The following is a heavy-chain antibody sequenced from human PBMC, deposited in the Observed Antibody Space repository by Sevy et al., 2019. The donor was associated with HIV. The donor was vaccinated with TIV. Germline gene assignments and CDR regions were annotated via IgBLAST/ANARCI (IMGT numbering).Heavy chain of an antibody. Sequence: WGSLRLSCAASGFTSSSYAMNWVRQAPGKGLEWVSGLSGSGGSTNYSDSVKGRFTISRDNSKNTLYLQMSSLRAEDTAVYYCAKDRVWELGDALDIWGQGTMVTVSS. CDR2: LSGSGGST. D-gene: IGHD6-13*01. V-gene: IGHV3-23*01. CDR1: GFTSSSYA. CDR3: AKDRVWELGDALDI. J-gene: IGHJ3*02.